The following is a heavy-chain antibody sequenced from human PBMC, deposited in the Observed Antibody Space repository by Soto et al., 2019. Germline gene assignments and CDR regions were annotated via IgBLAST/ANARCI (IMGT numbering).Heavy chain of an antibody. Sequence: SETLSLTCAVYGGSFSGYYWSWIRQPPGKGLEWIGEINHSGSTNYNPSLKSRVTISVDTSKNQFSLKLSSVTAADTAVYYCAREGYRASFDPWGQGTLVTVSS. CDR1: GGSFSGYY. CDR2: INHSGST. J-gene: IGHJ5*02. CDR3: AREGYRASFDP. V-gene: IGHV4-34*01. D-gene: IGHD5-12*01.